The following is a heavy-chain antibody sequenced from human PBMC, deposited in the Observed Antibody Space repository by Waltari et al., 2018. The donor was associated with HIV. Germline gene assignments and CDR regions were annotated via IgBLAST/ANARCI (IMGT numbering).Heavy chain of an antibody. CDR2: INHSGST. Sequence: QVQLQQWGAGLMKPSETLSLTCAVYGASFSGYYWTWIRQPPGKGLEWIGEINHSGSTNYNPSLKSRVTISIDTSKNQFSLKLSSVTAADTAMYYCARGNYGRLWGQGTLVTVSS. CDR1: GASFSGYY. J-gene: IGHJ4*02. V-gene: IGHV4-34*01. D-gene: IGHD3-10*01. CDR3: ARGNYGRL.